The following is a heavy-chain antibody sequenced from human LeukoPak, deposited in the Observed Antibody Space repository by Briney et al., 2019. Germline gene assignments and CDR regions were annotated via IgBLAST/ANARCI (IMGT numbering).Heavy chain of an antibody. V-gene: IGHV1-46*01. D-gene: IGHD3-9*01. J-gene: IGHJ4*02. CDR2: INPSGGST. Sequence: ASVKVSCKASGYTFTGYYMHWVRQAPGQGLEWMGIINPSGGSTSYAQKFQGRVTMTRDTSTRTVYMELSSLRSEDTAVYYCARVTYFGTYHYDSWGQGTLVTVSS. CDR3: ARVTYFGTYHYDS. CDR1: GYTFTGYY.